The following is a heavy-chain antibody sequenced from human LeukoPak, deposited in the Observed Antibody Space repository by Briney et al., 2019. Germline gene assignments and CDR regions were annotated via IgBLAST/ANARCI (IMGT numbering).Heavy chain of an antibody. D-gene: IGHD1-7*01. J-gene: IGHJ5*02. Sequence: NPSETLSLTCTVSGGSISFYYWNWIRQPPGKGLEWIGYVYYSGTTNYNPSLKSRVTISVDTSKNQFSLKLNSVTAADTAVYYCASQTGTGSWGQGTLVTVSS. CDR3: ASQTGTGS. V-gene: IGHV4-59*01. CDR1: GGSISFYY. CDR2: VYYSGTT.